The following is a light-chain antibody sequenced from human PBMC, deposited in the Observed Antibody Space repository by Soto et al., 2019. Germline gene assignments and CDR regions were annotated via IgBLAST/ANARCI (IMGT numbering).Light chain of an antibody. CDR1: QSISTW. V-gene: IGKV1-5*03. CDR3: QQYKSYPLT. J-gene: IGKJ4*01. Sequence: DIQMTQSPSTLSASVGDRVTITCRASQSISTWLAWFQQKPGKAPKLLIYKASSLESGVTSRFSGSGSETEFTLTISSLQPDDFATYYCQQYKSYPLTFGGGTKVEIK. CDR2: KAS.